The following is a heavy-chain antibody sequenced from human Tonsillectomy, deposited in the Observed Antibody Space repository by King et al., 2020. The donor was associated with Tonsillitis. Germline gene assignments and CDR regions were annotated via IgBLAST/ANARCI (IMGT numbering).Heavy chain of an antibody. CDR2: IGTAGDP. V-gene: IGHV3-13*05. Sequence: DVQLVESGGGLVQPGGSLRLSCAASGFTFSYYDMHWVRQVTGKGLEWVSAIGTAGDPYYPGSVKGRFTISRENAKNSLYLQMNSLRAGDTAVYYCARSEGYCSGGSCFGTSFDLWGRGTLVTVSS. CDR1: GFTFSYYD. CDR3: ARSEGYCSGGSCFGTSFDL. D-gene: IGHD2-15*01. J-gene: IGHJ2*01.